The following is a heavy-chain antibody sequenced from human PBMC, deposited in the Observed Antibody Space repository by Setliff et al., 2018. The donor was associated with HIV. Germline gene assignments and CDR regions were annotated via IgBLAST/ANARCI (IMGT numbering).Heavy chain of an antibody. J-gene: IGHJ4*02. CDR2: INLDGSGT. CDR1: GFTFINYY. D-gene: IGHD1-26*01. V-gene: IGHV3-7*03. CDR3: AKGGGGPSDRFDH. Sequence: GGSLRLSCAASGFTFINYYMAWVRQRPGKGLEWVANINLDGSGTHYVDSVKGRFTISRDNLKHILYLQMDNLRAEDTAVYYCAKGGGGPSDRFDHWGQGTLVTVSS.